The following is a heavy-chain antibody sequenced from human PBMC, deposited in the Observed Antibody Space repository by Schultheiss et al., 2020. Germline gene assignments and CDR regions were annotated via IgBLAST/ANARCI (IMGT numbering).Heavy chain of an antibody. CDR1: GGTFSSYA. CDR3: ARHKARTGTTIGYYYYYGMDV. CDR2: IIPIFGTA. V-gene: IGHV1-69*05. D-gene: IGHD1-7*01. J-gene: IGHJ6*02. Sequence: SVKVSCKASGGTFSSYAISWVRQAPGQGLEWMGGIIPIFGTANYAQKFQGRVTMTTDTSTGTAYMELRSLRPDDTALYYCARHKARTGTTIGYYYYYGMDVWGQGTTVTVSS.